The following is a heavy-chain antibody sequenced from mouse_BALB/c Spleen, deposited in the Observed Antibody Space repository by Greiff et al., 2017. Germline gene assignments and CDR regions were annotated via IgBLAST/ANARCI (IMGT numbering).Heavy chain of an antibody. CDR3: AKDFDY. Sequence: VQLKQSGAELVKPGASVKLSCTASGFNIKDTYMHWVKQRPEQGLEWIGRIDPANGNTKYDPKFQGKATITADTSSNTAYLQLISLTSEDTAVYYCAKDFDYWGQGTTLTVSS. V-gene: IGHV14-3*02. CDR2: IDPANGNT. CDR1: GFNIKDTY. J-gene: IGHJ2*01.